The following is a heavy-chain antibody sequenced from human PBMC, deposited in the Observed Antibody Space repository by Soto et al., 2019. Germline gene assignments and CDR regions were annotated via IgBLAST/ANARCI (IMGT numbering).Heavy chain of an antibody. J-gene: IGHJ4*02. CDR1: GFTFSSYE. V-gene: IGHV3-48*03. Sequence: EVQLVESGGGLVQPGGSLRLSCAASGFTFSSYEMKWVRQAPGKGLEWISYISSSGSTIYYADSVKGRFTSSRDNAKNSLYLQMNSLRAEDTAVYYCARLHPLQPWLRESDSWGQGTLVTVSS. CDR3: ARLHPLQPWLRESDS. D-gene: IGHD5-18*01. CDR2: ISSSGSTI.